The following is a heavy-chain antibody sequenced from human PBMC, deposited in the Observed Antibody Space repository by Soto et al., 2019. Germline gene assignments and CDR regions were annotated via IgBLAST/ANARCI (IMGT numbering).Heavy chain of an antibody. CDR2: IYHSGST. D-gene: IGHD3-22*01. Sequence: NPSETLSLTCAVSGYSISSGYYWGWIRQPPGKGLEWIGSIYHSGSTYYNPSLKSRVTISVDTSKNQFSLKLSSVTAADTAVYYCARESSGNSSGWIYYYYYGMDVWGQGTTVTVSS. V-gene: IGHV4-38-2*02. CDR3: ARESSGNSSGWIYYYYYGMDV. CDR1: GYSISSGYY. J-gene: IGHJ6*02.